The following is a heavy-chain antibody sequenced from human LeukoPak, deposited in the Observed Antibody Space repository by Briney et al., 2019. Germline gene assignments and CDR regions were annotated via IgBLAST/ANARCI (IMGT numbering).Heavy chain of an antibody. D-gene: IGHD2-2*01. CDR2: INHSGRT. V-gene: IGHV4-34*01. Sequence: SETLSPTCAVYGGSFSDYFWGWIRQPPGKGLELIGEINHSGRTYYNPSLKSRVTISVDTSTTQFSLNLSSVTAADTAVYYRERDVVVVPAAIHYGMDVWGQGTTVTVSS. CDR1: GGSFSDYF. J-gene: IGHJ6*02. CDR3: ERDVVVVPAAIHYGMDV.